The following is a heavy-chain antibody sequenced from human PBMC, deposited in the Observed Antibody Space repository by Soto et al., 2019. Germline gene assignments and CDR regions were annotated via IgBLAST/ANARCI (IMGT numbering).Heavy chain of an antibody. Sequence: EVQLVESGGGLVKPGGSLRLSCAASGFTFSNAWMNWVRQAPGKGLEWVGRIKSKTDGGTTDYAAPVKGRFTISRDDSKNTLYLQRNSLNTEDTAVYYCTTDVDIVATTPDDACDIWGQGTIGTVAS. D-gene: IGHD5-12*01. CDR2: IKSKTDGGTT. V-gene: IGHV3-15*07. J-gene: IGHJ3*02. CDR1: GFTFSNAW. CDR3: TTDVDIVATTPDDACDI.